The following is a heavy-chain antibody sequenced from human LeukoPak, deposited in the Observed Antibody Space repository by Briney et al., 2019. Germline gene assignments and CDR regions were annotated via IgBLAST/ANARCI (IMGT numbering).Heavy chain of an antibody. D-gene: IGHD3-10*01. J-gene: IGHJ4*02. V-gene: IGHV1-2*02. CDR1: GYTFTSYG. CDR2: INPNGGGT. Sequence: ASVKVSCKASGYTFTSYGISWVRQAPGQGREWMGWINPNGGGTNYAQKFQGRVTMTTDTSISTAYMELGGLKYDDTAVYYCARVSSSGDYYDNWGQGTLVTVSS. CDR3: ARVSSSGDYYDN.